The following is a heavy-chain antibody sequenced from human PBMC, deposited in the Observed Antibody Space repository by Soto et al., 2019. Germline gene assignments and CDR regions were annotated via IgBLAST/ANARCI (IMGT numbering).Heavy chain of an antibody. CDR1: GGSFSGYY. D-gene: IGHD7-27*01. CDR2: INHSGST. Sequence: QVQLQQWGAGLLKPSETLSLTCAVYGGSFSGYYWNWIRQPPGKGLEWIGEINHSGSTNYNPSLKSRVTLSVDTSKNQFSLKLSSATAADTAVYYCARGWGRIFDYWGQGTLVTVSS. CDR3: ARGWGRIFDY. V-gene: IGHV4-34*01. J-gene: IGHJ4*02.